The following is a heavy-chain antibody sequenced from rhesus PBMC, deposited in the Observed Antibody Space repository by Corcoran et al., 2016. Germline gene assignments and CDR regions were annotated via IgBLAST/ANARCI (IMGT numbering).Heavy chain of an antibody. D-gene: IGHD2-27*01. CDR2: IYGRGNST. V-gene: IGHV4-169*01. Sequence: QLQLQESGPGLVKPSETLSVTCAVSGGSISSNYWSWIRQPPGTGLEWIGRIYGRGNSTNYNPPLKSRVTLSVDTSKNQLSLKLSSVTAADTAVYYCATRRVVFTAVDFDYWGQGVLVTVSS. J-gene: IGHJ4*01. CDR3: ATRRVVFTAVDFDY. CDR1: GGSISSNY.